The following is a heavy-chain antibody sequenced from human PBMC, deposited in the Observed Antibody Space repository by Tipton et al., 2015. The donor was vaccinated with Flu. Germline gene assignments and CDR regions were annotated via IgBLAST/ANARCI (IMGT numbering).Heavy chain of an antibody. CDR2: VYYSGKT. CDR3: ARVGVPVGGIYYFDF. CDR1: GFTFSDYW. Sequence: SLRLSCAASGFTFSDYWMSWVRQAPGKGLEWIGNVYYSGKTQYSPSLKDRISVSVDTSKNQFSLNLTSVTAADTALYYCARVGVPVGGIYYFDFWGQGRLVTVSS. V-gene: IGHV4-4*02. D-gene: IGHD3-10*01. J-gene: IGHJ4*02.